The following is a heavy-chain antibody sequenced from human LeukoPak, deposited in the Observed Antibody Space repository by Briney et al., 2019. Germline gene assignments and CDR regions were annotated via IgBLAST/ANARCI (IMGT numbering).Heavy chain of an antibody. Sequence: SETLSLTCAVYGGSFSGYSWNWIRQPPVKGLEWIGEINHSGGTNYNPSLKSRVTISVDTSKKQFSLKLSSVTAADTAVYYCARDYYDEPYYFDYWGQGTLVTVSS. J-gene: IGHJ4*02. CDR1: GGSFSGYS. CDR3: ARDYYDEPYYFDY. V-gene: IGHV4-34*01. D-gene: IGHD3-22*01. CDR2: INHSGGT.